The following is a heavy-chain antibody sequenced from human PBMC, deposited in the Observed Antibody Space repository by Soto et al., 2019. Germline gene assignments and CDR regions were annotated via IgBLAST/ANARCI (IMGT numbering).Heavy chain of an antibody. V-gene: IGHV3-11*06. CDR1: GFTFSDYY. D-gene: IGHD3-22*01. CDR2: ISSSSSYT. J-gene: IGHJ4*02. CDR3: ARGYYDSSGYTGFDY. Sequence: LRLSCAASGFTFSDYYMSWIRQAPGKGLEWVSYISSSSSYTNYADSVKGRFTISRDNAKNSLYLQMNSLRAEDTAVYYCARGYYDSSGYTGFDYWGQGTLVTVSS.